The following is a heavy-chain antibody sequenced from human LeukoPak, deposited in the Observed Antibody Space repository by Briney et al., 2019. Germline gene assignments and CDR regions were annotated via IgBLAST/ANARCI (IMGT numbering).Heavy chain of an antibody. CDR3: ARGGAYGRFDP. CDR1: GGSISSYY. Sequence: SETLSLTCTVSGGSISSYYWSWIRQPAGKGLEWIGRIYTSGSTNYNPSLKSRVTMSVDTSKNQFSLRLNSVTAADTAVYYCARGGAYGRFDPWGQGTLVTVSS. J-gene: IGHJ5*02. CDR2: IYTSGST. V-gene: IGHV4-4*07. D-gene: IGHD2-21*01.